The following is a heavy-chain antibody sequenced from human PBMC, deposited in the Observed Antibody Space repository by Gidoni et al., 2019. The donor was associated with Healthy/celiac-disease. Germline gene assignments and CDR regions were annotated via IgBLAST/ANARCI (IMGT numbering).Heavy chain of an antibody. J-gene: IGHJ5*02. CDR3: ARERVDCSGGSCYNWFDP. CDR1: GATFLSHA. CDR2: IIPIFGTA. Sequence: QVQLVQSGAEVKKPGSSVKVSCKASGATFLSHAIRWVRQAPGQGLEWMGGIIPIFGTANYAQKFQGRVTITADESTSTAYMELSSLRSEDTAVYYCARERVDCSGGSCYNWFDPWGQGTLVTVSS. D-gene: IGHD2-15*01. V-gene: IGHV1-69*01.